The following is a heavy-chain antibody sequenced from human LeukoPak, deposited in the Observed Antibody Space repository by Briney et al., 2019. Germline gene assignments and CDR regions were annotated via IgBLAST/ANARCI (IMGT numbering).Heavy chain of an antibody. Sequence: GGSLRLSCAASGFTFSSYAMSWVRQAPGKGLEWVSAISGSGGSTYYADSVKGRFTISRDNSKNTLYLQMNSLRAEDTAVYYCAKVLPGYCSSTSCFNFDYWGQGTLVTVS. V-gene: IGHV3-23*01. CDR3: AKVLPGYCSSTSCFNFDY. CDR2: ISGSGGST. D-gene: IGHD2-2*01. J-gene: IGHJ4*02. CDR1: GFTFSSYA.